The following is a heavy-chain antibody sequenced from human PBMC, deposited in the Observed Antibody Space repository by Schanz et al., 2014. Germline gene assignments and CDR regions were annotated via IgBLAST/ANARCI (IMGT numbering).Heavy chain of an antibody. CDR3: AKDPSHGDYDYYFDY. CDR2: ISSSGSYI. Sequence: EVQLLDSGGGLVQPGGSLRLSCEASEFTFSSYKMNWVRQAPGKGLEWVSSISSSGSYIHYADSVKGRFTISRDNSKNTLYLQMNSLRAEDTAVYYCAKDPSHGDYDYYFDYWGQGTLVTVSS. D-gene: IGHD3-22*01. J-gene: IGHJ4*02. V-gene: IGHV3-23*01. CDR1: EFTFSSYK.